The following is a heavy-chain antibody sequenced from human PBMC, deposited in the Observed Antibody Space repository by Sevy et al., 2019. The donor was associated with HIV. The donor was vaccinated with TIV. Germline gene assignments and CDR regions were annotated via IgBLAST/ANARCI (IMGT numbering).Heavy chain of an antibody. D-gene: IGHD5-12*01. CDR1: GFSFSRFW. CDR2: INSDETST. J-gene: IGHJ3*02. Sequence: GGSLRLSCAASGFSFSRFWMHWVRQAPGKGLVWVSRINSDETSTSYADSVKGRFTIPRDNARHTLFLQMNSLTVEDTAVYYCARRDGYTRRAFDMWGQGTMVTVSS. V-gene: IGHV3-74*01. CDR3: ARRDGYTRRAFDM.